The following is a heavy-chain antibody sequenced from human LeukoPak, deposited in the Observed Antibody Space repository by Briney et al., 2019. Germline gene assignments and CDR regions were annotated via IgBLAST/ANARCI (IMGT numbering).Heavy chain of an antibody. CDR3: ARGETVTTVHQYYYYGMDV. D-gene: IGHD4-11*01. CDR1: GASISSGGYY. CDR2: IYYSGSN. J-gene: IGHJ6*02. V-gene: IGHV4-31*03. Sequence: SETLSLTCTVSGASISSGGYYWSWIRQHPGKGLEWIGYIYYSGSNYYNPSLKRRVTISVDTSKNQFSLKLSSVTAADTAVYYCARGETVTTVHQYYYYGMDVWGQGTTVTVSS.